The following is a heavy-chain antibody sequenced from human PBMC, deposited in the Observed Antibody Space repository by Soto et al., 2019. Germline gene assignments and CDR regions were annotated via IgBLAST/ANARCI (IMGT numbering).Heavy chain of an antibody. Sequence: PSETLSLTWAVYGGSFSGYYWSWIRQPPGKGLEWIGEINHSGSTNYNPSLKSRVTISVDTSKNQFSLKLSSVTAADTAVYYCARGNRIVGAIDYWGQGTLVTVSS. CDR3: ARGNRIVGAIDY. CDR1: GGSFSGYY. D-gene: IGHD1-26*01. CDR2: INHSGST. J-gene: IGHJ4*02. V-gene: IGHV4-34*01.